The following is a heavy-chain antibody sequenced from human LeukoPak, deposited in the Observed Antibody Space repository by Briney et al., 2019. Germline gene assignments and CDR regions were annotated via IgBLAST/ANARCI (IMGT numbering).Heavy chain of an antibody. CDR3: AKGDTSIVRRYYFDY. J-gene: IGHJ4*02. Sequence: GGSLRLSCAASGFNLSSYAMLWVRQAPGKGLEWVSVISGCGVGTYYADSVKGRFTISRDNSKNALDLQMSNLRAEDTAVYYCAKGDTSIVRRYYFDYWGQGTLVTVSS. CDR2: ISGCGVGT. V-gene: IGHV3-23*01. D-gene: IGHD5-18*01. CDR1: GFNLSSYA.